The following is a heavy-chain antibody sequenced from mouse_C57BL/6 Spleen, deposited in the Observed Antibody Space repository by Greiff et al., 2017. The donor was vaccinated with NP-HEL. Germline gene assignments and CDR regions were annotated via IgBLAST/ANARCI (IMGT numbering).Heavy chain of an antibody. J-gene: IGHJ2*01. V-gene: IGHV1-59*01. Sequence: VQLQQPGAELVRPGTSAKLSCKASGYTFTSYWMHWVKQRPGQGLEWIGVIDPSDSYTNYNQKFKDKATLTVDTSSSTAYMLLSSLTSEDSAVYYCARAGNFDYWGQGTTLTVSS. CDR1: GYTFTSYW. D-gene: IGHD4-1*01. CDR3: ARAGNFDY. CDR2: IDPSDSYT.